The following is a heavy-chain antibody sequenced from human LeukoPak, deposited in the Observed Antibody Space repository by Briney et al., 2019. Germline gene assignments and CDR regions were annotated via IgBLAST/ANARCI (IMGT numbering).Heavy chain of an antibody. CDR3: ARYVVPARRIFDY. V-gene: IGHV3-21*01. CDR1: GFTFSSYS. CDR2: ISSGSSYI. D-gene: IGHD2-2*01. Sequence: PGGSLRLSCAASGFTFSSYSTNWVRQAPGKGREWVSSISSGSSYIYYADSVKGRFTISRDNAKNSLYLQMNSLRAEDTAVYYCARYVVPARRIFDYWGQGTLVTVSS. J-gene: IGHJ4*02.